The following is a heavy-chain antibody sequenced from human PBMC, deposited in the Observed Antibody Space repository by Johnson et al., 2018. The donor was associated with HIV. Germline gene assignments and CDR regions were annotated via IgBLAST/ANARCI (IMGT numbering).Heavy chain of an antibody. J-gene: IGHJ3*02. CDR2: ISYDGSNK. CDR1: GFTFSSYG. CDR3: ARGGVIYDVFDI. V-gene: IGHV3-30*19. Sequence: VQLVESGGGVVQPGGSLRLSCAASGFTFSSYGMHWVRQAPGKGLEWVAVISYDGSNKYYADFVKGRFTISRDNSKNTLYLQMNSLRAEDTAVYYCARGGVIYDVFDIWGKGTLVTVSS. D-gene: IGHD3-3*01.